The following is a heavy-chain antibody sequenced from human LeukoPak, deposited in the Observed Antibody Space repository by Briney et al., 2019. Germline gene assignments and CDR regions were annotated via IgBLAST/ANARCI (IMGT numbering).Heavy chain of an antibody. D-gene: IGHD6-6*01. CDR3: ARVDGSSSRYYYYYMDV. Sequence: PSETLSLTCTVSGGSISSYYWSWIRQPPGKGLEWIGYIYYSGSTNYNPSLKSRVTISVDTSKNQFSLKLSSVTAADPAVYYCARVDGSSSRYYYYYMDVWAKGPRSPSP. J-gene: IGHJ6*03. CDR1: GGSISSYY. V-gene: IGHV4-59*01. CDR2: IYYSGST.